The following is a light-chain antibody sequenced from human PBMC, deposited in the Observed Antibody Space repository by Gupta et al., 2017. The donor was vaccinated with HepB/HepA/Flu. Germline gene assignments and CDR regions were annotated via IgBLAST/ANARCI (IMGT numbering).Light chain of an antibody. CDR2: GAS. J-gene: IGKJ4*01. Sequence: EIVMTQSPATLSVSPGERATLSCRASQSVSSNLAWYQQKPGQAPRPLIYGASTRATGIPARFSGSGSGTEFTLTISSRQAEDFAVYYCQQYNNWPPELTFGGGTKVEIK. V-gene: IGKV3-15*01. CDR3: QQYNNWPPELT. CDR1: QSVSSN.